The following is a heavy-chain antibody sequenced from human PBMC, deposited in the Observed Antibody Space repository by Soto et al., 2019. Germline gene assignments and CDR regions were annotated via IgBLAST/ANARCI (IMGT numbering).Heavy chain of an antibody. V-gene: IGHV4-61*03. J-gene: IGHJ6*02. CDR1: GDSVTSGSYN. CDR3: AREWGLLHYDVINV. D-gene: IGHD7-27*01. CDR2: ISYTGRT. Sequence: SETLSLTCIVSGDSVTSGSYNWTWLRQPPGKGLEWIGYISYTGRTKYNPSLQSRVTISVDTSKNDFSLNLSSVTAADTAVYFCAREWGLLHYDVINVRGHGTAVTVSS.